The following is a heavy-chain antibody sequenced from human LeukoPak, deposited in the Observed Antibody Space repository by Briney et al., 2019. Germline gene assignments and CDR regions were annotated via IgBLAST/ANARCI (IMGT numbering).Heavy chain of an antibody. J-gene: IGHJ5*02. Sequence: ASVKVSCKASGHTFTGYYMHWVRQAPGQGLEWMGWINPNSGGTNYAQKFQGRVTMTRDTSISTAYMELSRLRSDDTAVYYCARDYGDCSSNSCYSVSSHPWGQGTLVTVSS. V-gene: IGHV1-2*02. D-gene: IGHD2-2*01. CDR3: ARDYGDCSSNSCYSVSSHP. CDR2: INPNSGGT. CDR1: GHTFTGYY.